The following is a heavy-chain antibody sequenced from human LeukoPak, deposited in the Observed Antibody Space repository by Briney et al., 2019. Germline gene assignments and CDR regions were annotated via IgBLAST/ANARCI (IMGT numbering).Heavy chain of an antibody. CDR3: ARLDWLRLDY. D-gene: IGHD3-9*01. J-gene: IGHJ4*02. CDR2: IYYSGST. V-gene: IGHV4-39*01. Sequence: SETLSLTCTVSGGSISSSSYYWGWIRQPPGKGLEWIGSIYYSGSTYYNPSLKSRVTISVDTSKNQFSLKPSSVTAADTAVYYCARLDWLRLDYWGQGTLVTVSS. CDR1: GGSISSSSYY.